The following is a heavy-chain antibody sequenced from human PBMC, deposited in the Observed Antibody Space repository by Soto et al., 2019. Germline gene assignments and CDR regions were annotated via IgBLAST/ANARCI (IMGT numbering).Heavy chain of an antibody. CDR3: AKDGGGYYYYYGMDV. CDR1: GFTFSSYA. J-gene: IGHJ6*02. CDR2: ISYDGSNK. V-gene: IGHV3-30-3*01. D-gene: IGHD3-16*01. Sequence: PGGSLRLSCAASGFTFSSYAMHWVRQAPGKGLEWVAVISYDGSNKYYADSVKGRFTISRDNSKNTLYLQMNSLRAEDTAVYYCAKDGGGYYYYYGMDVWGQGTTVTVSS.